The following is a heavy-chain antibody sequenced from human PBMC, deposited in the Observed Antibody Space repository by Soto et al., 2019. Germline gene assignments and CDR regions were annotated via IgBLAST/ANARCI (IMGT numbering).Heavy chain of an antibody. CDR3: ARGGYDFWSGYGPGHYYYYDMDV. CDR1: GGSISSGGYS. V-gene: IGHV4-30-2*01. Sequence: PSETLSLTCAVSGGSISSGGYSWSWIRQPPGKGLEWIGYIYHSGSTYYNPSLKSRVTISVDRSKNQFSLKLSSVTAADTAVYYCARGGYDFWSGYGPGHYYYYDMDVWGQGTRVTVSS. J-gene: IGHJ6*02. D-gene: IGHD3-3*01. CDR2: IYHSGST.